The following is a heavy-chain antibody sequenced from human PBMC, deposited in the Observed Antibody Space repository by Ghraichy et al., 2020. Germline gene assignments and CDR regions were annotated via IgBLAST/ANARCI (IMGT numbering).Heavy chain of an antibody. CDR3: ASTENDYSKRGAFDI. Sequence: LSLTCTVSGGSISSGGYYWSWIRQHPGKGLEWIGYIYYSGSTYYNPSLKSRVTISVDTSKNQFSLKLSSVTAADTAVYYWASTENDYSKRGAFDIWGQGTMVTVSS. V-gene: IGHV4-31*03. D-gene: IGHD4-11*01. J-gene: IGHJ3*02. CDR1: GGSISSGGYY. CDR2: IYYSGST.